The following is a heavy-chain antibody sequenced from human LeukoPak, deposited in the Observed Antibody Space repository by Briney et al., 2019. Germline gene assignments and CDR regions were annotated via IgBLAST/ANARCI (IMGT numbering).Heavy chain of an antibody. D-gene: IGHD3-10*01. CDR1: GGSFSGYY. J-gene: IGHJ5*02. CDR2: INHSGST. CDR3: ARVFRGHDYYYGSGGYFWFDP. Sequence: SETLSLTCAVSGGSFSGYYWSWIRQPPGKGLEWIGEINHSGSTNYNPSPKSRVLISVDTPKNQFSLKLSSVTAADTAVYYCARVFRGHDYYYGSGGYFWFDPWGQGTLVTVSS. V-gene: IGHV4-34*01.